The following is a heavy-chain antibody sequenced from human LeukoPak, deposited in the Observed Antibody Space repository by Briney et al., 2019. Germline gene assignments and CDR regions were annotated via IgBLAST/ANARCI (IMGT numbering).Heavy chain of an antibody. CDR1: GGSISSGGYS. J-gene: IGHJ4*02. D-gene: IGHD2-21*02. Sequence: SQTLSLTCAVSGGSISSGGYSWSWIRQPPGKGLEWIGYIYHSGSTYYNPSLKSRVTISVDTSKNQFSLKLSSVTAADTAVYYCARGPPYIVVVTAIGFFDYWGQGTLVIVSS. CDR3: ARGPPYIVVVTAIGFFDY. V-gene: IGHV4-30-2*01. CDR2: IYHSGST.